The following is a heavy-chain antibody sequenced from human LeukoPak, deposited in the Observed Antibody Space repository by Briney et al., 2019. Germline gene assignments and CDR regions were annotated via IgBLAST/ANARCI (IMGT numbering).Heavy chain of an antibody. V-gene: IGHV4-34*01. D-gene: IGHD2-2*01. CDR1: GGSFSGYY. CDR3: ARGGGGGIDCSSTSCYANWFDP. J-gene: IGHJ5*02. Sequence: KPSETLSLTCAVYGGSFSGYYWSWIRQPTGKGLEWIGEINHSGSTNYNPSLKSRVTISVDTSKNQFSLKLSSVTAADTAVYYCARGGGGGIDCSSTSCYANWFDPWGQGTLVTVSS. CDR2: INHSGST.